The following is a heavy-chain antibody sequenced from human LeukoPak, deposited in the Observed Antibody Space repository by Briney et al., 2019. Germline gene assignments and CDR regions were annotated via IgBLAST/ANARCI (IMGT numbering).Heavy chain of an antibody. Sequence: ASVKVSCKASGYTFTSYGISWVRQAPGQGLGWMGWISAYNGNTNHAQKLQGRVTMTTATSTSTAYMELRSLRSDDTAVYYCARDFCCITMVRGVIQSSYYYYGMDVWGQGTTVTVSS. CDR1: GYTFTSYG. CDR3: ARDFCCITMVRGVIQSSYYYYGMDV. CDR2: ISAYNGNT. V-gene: IGHV1-18*01. D-gene: IGHD3-10*01. J-gene: IGHJ6*02.